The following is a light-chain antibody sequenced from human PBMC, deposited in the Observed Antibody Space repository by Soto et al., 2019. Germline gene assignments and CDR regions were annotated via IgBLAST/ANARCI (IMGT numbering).Light chain of an antibody. CDR2: FVS. Sequence: DIVMTQSPLSLPVTLGQPASISCRSSQSLVYTDGETYLSWFHQRPGQSPRRLIYFVSNRDSGVPDTFSGSGSGTYFTLKISSVEAEEVGVYYCMHANTWPLTFGGGTKVAIK. CDR3: MHANTWPLT. CDR1: QSLVYTDGETY. J-gene: IGKJ4*01. V-gene: IGKV2-30*01.